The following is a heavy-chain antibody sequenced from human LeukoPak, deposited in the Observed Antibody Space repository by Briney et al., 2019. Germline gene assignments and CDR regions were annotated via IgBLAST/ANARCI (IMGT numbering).Heavy chain of an antibody. CDR3: ASSHPLGSNNDYYTPFDY. CDR1: GGSISNYY. V-gene: IGHV4-59*01. J-gene: IGHJ4*02. CDR2: MYYSGST. D-gene: IGHD3-3*01. Sequence: PSETLSLTCTVSGGSISNYYGSWIRQPPGKGLEWIGYMYYSGSTNYNPSLKSRVTISVDTSKNQFSLKLSSVTAADTAVYYCASSHPLGSNNDYYTPFDYWGQGTLVTVSS.